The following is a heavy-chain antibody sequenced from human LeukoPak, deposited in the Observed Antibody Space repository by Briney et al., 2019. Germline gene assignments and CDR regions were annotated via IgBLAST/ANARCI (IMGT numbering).Heavy chain of an antibody. V-gene: IGHV4-34*01. J-gene: IGHJ4*02. CDR3: ARGPNRYYYDSSGYTRFDY. D-gene: IGHD3-22*01. CDR1: NGSFNTFY. CDR2: INHSGST. Sequence: SETLSLTCAVFNGSFNTFYLSWIRQPPGKGLEWIGEINHSGSTNYNPSLKSRVTISVDTSKNQFSLKLSSVTAADTAVYYCARGPNRYYYDSSGYTRFDYWGQGTLITVSS.